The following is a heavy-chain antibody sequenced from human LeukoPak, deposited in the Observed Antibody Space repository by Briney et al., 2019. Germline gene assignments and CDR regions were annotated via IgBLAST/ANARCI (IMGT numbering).Heavy chain of an antibody. D-gene: IGHD3-22*01. CDR3: ARSNYYYDSSGYLNYYYYYMDV. J-gene: IGHJ6*03. V-gene: IGHV1-69*06. CDR1: GGTFSSYA. CDR2: IIPIFGTA. Sequence: SVKVSCKASGGTFSSYAIGWVRQAPGQGLEWMGGIIPIFGTANYAQKFQGRVTITADKSTSTAYMELSSLRSEDTAVYYCARSNYYYDSSGYLNYYYYYMDVWGKGTTVTVSS.